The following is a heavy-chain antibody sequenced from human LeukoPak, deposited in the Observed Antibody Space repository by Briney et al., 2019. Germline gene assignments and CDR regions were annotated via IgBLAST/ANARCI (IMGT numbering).Heavy chain of an antibody. D-gene: IGHD2-21*02. J-gene: IGHJ6*02. CDR3: ARDGGDDYYYYGMDV. CDR1: GFTVSSNY. Sequence: QSGGSLRLSCAASGFTVSSNYMSWVRQAPGKGLEWVSVIYSGGSTYYADSVKGRFTISRDNSKNTLYLQMNSLRAEDTAVYYCARDGGDDYYYYGMDVWGQGTTVTVSS. V-gene: IGHV3-53*05. CDR2: IYSGGST.